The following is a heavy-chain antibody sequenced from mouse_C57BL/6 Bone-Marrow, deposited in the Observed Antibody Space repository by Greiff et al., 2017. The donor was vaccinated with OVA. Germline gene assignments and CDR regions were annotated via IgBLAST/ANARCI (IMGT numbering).Heavy chain of an antibody. V-gene: IGHV5-6*01. CDR2: ISSGGSYT. CDR3: ARQRGVRRVDY. Sequence: EVKLVESGGDLVKPGGSLKLSCAASGFTFSSYGMSWVRQTPDKRLEWVATISSGGSYTYYPDSVKGRFTISRDNAKNTMYMQMSSLKSEDTAMYYCARQRGVRRVDYWGQGTTLTVSS. D-gene: IGHD2-14*01. CDR1: GFTFSSYG. J-gene: IGHJ2*01.